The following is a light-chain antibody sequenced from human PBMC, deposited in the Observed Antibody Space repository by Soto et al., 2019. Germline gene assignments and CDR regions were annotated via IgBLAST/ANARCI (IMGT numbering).Light chain of an antibody. V-gene: IGLV2-14*01. CDR2: DVS. Sequence: QSVLIQPPSVSGSPGQSVTISCTGTSSDVGSYDYVSWYQQHPGKAPKLMIYDVSNRPSGVSNRFSGSKSGNTASLTISGLQAEDEADYYCSSYTSSSVVFGGGTKLTVL. J-gene: IGLJ2*01. CDR1: SSDVGSYDY. CDR3: SSYTSSSVV.